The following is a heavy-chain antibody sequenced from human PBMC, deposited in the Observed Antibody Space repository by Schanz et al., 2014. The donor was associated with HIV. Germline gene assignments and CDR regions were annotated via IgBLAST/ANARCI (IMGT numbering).Heavy chain of an antibody. J-gene: IGHJ4*02. D-gene: IGHD1-20*01. CDR1: GFTVSSNY. V-gene: IGHV3-53*02. CDR3: AKSLPIETATITYFDY. CDR2: IYSGGST. Sequence: EVQLVETGGGLIQPGGSLRLSCAASGFTVSSNYMSWVRQAPGKGLEWVSVIYSGGSTYYTDSVKGRFTISRDNSKNTLYLHMNNLRAEDTAVYYCAKSLPIETATITYFDYWGQGTLVTVSS.